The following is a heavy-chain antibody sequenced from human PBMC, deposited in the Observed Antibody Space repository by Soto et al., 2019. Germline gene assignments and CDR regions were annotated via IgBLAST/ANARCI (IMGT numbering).Heavy chain of an antibody. Sequence: GGSLRLSCAASGFTFSSYSMNWVRQAPEKGLEWVSFISSSGDDIYYADSVKGRFTISRDNAENSLSLQMNSLRAEDTAVYYCARAAYSSSWYVGYWGQGTLVTVSS. J-gene: IGHJ4*02. CDR1: GFTFSSYS. V-gene: IGHV3-21*01. CDR3: ARAAYSSSWYVGY. D-gene: IGHD6-13*01. CDR2: ISSSGDDI.